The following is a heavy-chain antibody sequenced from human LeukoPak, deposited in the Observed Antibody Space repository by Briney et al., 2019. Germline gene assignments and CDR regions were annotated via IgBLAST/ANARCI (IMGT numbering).Heavy chain of an antibody. V-gene: IGHV3-15*01. J-gene: IGHJ6*03. Sequence: GGSLRLSCAASGFTFSNGWMSWVRQAPGKGLEWVGRIKSKTDGGTTDYGAPVKGRFTISRDDSKSTLYLQMNSLKTEDTAVYYCATSRVALYYYYYYMDVWGKGTTVTVSS. CDR3: ATSRVALYYYYYYMDV. CDR2: IKSKTDGGTT. CDR1: GFTFSNGW.